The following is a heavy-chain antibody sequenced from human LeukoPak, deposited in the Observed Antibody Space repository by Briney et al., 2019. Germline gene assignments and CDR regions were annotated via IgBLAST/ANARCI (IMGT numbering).Heavy chain of an antibody. CDR3: AKDRLATACSSASCWESNLDY. D-gene: IGHD2-2*01. Sequence: QPGGSLRLSCAASGFTFSSYWVHWVRQAPGKGLVWVSRINTDGSSTSYADSVKGRFTISRDNAKNTLYLQMNSLRAEDTAVYYCAKDRLATACSSASCWESNLDYWGQGTLVSVSS. V-gene: IGHV3-74*01. CDR2: INTDGSST. CDR1: GFTFSSYW. J-gene: IGHJ4*02.